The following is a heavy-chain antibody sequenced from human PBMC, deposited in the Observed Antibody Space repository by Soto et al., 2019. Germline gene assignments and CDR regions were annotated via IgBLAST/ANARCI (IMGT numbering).Heavy chain of an antibody. J-gene: IGHJ4*02. CDR2: ISYDGSNK. CDR3: AAPFDY. V-gene: IGHV3-30*03. CDR1: GFTFSSYG. Sequence: GGSLRLSCAASGFTFSSYGMHWVRQAPGKGLEWVAVISYDGSNKYYADSVKGRFTISRDNSKNTLYLQMNSLRAEDTAVYYCAAPFDYWGQGTLVTVSS.